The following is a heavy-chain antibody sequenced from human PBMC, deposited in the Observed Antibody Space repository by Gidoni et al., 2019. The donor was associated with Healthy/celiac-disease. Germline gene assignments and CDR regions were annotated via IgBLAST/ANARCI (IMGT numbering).Heavy chain of an antibody. CDR1: GYSISSGYY. D-gene: IGHD6-13*01. V-gene: IGHV4-38-2*01. J-gene: IGHJ4*02. CDR2: IYHSGST. Sequence: QVQLQESGPGLVKPSETLSLTCAVSGYSISSGYYWGWIRQPPGKGLEWIGSIYHSGSTYYNPSLKSRVTISVDTSKNQFSLKLSSVTAADTAVYYCASYSYSSLDYWGQGTLVTVSS. CDR3: ASYSYSSLDY.